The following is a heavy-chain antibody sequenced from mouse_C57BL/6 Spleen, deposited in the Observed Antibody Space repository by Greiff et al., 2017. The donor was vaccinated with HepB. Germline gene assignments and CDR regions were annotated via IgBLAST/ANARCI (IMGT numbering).Heavy chain of an antibody. CDR1: GYSITSGYY. D-gene: IGHD1-1*01. Sequence: EVQLQQSGPGLVKPSQSLSLTCSVTGYSITSGYYWNWIRQFPGNKLEWMGYISYDGSNNYNPSLKNRISITRDTSKNQFFLKLNSVTTEDTATYYCARHYYGSSYPFAYWGQGTLVTVSA. CDR2: ISYDGSN. V-gene: IGHV3-6*01. CDR3: ARHYYGSSYPFAY. J-gene: IGHJ3*01.